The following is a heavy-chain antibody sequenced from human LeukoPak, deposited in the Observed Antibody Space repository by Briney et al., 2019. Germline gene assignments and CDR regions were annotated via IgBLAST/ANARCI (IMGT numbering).Heavy chain of an antibody. D-gene: IGHD2-21*02. V-gene: IGHV3-74*01. CDR3: ARAVVVTASDV. CDR1: GFTFSNYW. Sequence: PGGSLRLSCAASGFTFSNYWIHWDRQAPGKGLVWVSRINGDGSDATYADSVRGRFTISRDNARNTVHLQMNSLTAEDTAVYYCARAVVVTASDVWGQGTLVTVSS. J-gene: IGHJ4*02. CDR2: INGDGSDA.